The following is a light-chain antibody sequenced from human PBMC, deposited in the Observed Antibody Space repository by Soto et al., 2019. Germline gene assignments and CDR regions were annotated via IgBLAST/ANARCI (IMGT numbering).Light chain of an antibody. V-gene: IGLV2-14*03. CDR2: SVS. J-gene: IGLJ1*01. Sequence: QSVLTQPASVSGSPGQSIAISCTGTSSDVGAYNYVSWYQHHPGKAPELIIYSVSHRPSGVSDRFSGSKSGNTASLTISGLQAEDEADYYCCASTGSDIHYVFGAGTKLNVL. CDR3: CASTGSDIHYV. CDR1: SSDVGAYNY.